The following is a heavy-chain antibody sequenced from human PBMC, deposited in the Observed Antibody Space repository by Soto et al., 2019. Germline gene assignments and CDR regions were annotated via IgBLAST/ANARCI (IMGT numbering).Heavy chain of an antibody. D-gene: IGHD6-13*01. CDR3: TTRIAAAGTGGYYYGMDV. V-gene: IGHV3-15*07. J-gene: IGHJ6*02. CDR1: GFTFSNAW. Sequence: GSLRLSCAASGFTFSNAWMNWVRQAPGKGLEWVGRIKSKTDGGTTDYAAPVKGRFTISRDDSKNTLYLQMNSLKTEDTAVYYCTTRIAAAGTGGYYYGMDVWGQGTTVTVSS. CDR2: IKSKTDGGTT.